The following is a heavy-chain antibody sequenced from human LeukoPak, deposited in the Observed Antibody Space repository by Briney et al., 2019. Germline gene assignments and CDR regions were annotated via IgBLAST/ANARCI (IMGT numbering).Heavy chain of an antibody. CDR1: GLTFNNCV. J-gene: IGHJ4*02. CDR3: ARASGIYGSGWYFDY. D-gene: IGHD6-19*01. V-gene: IGHV3-23*01. CDR2: INGGGYNT. Sequence: GGSLRLSCAASGLTFNNCVMSWVRQAPGKGLEWVSTINGGGYNTYYADSVKGRFTISRDNSKNTLSLQVNTLRAEDTAVYYCARASGIYGSGWYFDYWGQGTLVTVSS.